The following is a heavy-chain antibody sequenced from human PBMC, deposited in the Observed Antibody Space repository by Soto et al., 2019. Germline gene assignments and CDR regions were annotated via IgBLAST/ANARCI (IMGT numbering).Heavy chain of an antibody. CDR3: ARDVTTVTTMYNWFDP. Sequence: ASVKVSCKASGYTFTSHYMHWVRQAPGQGLEWMGIINPSGGSTSYAQKFQGRVTMTRDTSTSTVYMELSSLRSEDTAVYYCARDVTTVTTMYNWFDPWGQGTLVTVSS. J-gene: IGHJ5*02. CDR2: INPSGGST. D-gene: IGHD4-17*01. V-gene: IGHV1-46*03. CDR1: GYTFTSHY.